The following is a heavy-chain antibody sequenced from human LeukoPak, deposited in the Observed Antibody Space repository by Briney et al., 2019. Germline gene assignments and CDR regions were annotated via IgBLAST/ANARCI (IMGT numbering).Heavy chain of an antibody. D-gene: IGHD5-12*01. CDR3: ARDRPSGYSGYGGNYYYYMDV. V-gene: IGHV1-69*13. J-gene: IGHJ6*03. CDR1: GGTFSSYA. CDR2: IIPIFGTA. Sequence: SVKVSCKASGGTFSSYAISWVRQAPGQGLEWMGGIIPIFGTANYAQKFQGRVTITADESTSTAYMELSSLRSEDTAVYYCARDRPSGYSGYGGNYYYYMDVWGKGTTVTISS.